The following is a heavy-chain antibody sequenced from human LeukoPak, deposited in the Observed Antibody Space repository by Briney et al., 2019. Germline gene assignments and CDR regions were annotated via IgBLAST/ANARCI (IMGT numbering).Heavy chain of an antibody. CDR3: ARGGFTYGPATLGALDI. CDR2: ISADGRMT. D-gene: IGHD5-18*01. Sequence: GGSLRLSCAASGFTFTDYWMHWVRQAPGKGLVWVSRISADGRMTDYEDSVKGRFTVSRDNAKNTLYLQMNRVRAEDTAVYYCARGGFTYGPATLGALDIWARGQWSPSLQ. V-gene: IGHV3-74*01. J-gene: IGHJ3*02. CDR1: GFTFTDYW.